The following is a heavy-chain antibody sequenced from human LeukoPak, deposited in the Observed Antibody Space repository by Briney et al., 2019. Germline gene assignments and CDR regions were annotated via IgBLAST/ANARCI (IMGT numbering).Heavy chain of an antibody. CDR3: ARAGYYGSGSYPPQANYGMDV. J-gene: IGHJ6*02. D-gene: IGHD3-10*01. Sequence: GGSLRLSCAASGFTFSSYSMNWVRQAPGKGLEWVSSISSSSSYIYYADSVKGRFTISRDNAKNSLYLQMNSLRAEDTAVYYCARAGYYGSGSYPPQANYGMDVWGQGTTVTVSS. CDR1: GFTFSSYS. CDR2: ISSSSSYI. V-gene: IGHV3-21*01.